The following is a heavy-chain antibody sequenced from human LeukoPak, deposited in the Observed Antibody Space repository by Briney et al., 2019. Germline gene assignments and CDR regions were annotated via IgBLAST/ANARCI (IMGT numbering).Heavy chain of an antibody. J-gene: IGHJ6*02. V-gene: IGHV3-21*01. CDR2: ISSSSSYI. D-gene: IGHD2-15*01. CDR3: ARDLRRGYCSGGSCYSGVDV. CDR1: GFTFSSYS. Sequence: GGSPRLSCAASGFTFSSYSMNWVRQAPGKGLEWVSSISSSSSYIYYADSVKGRFTISRDNAKNSLYLQMNSLRAEDTAVYYCARDLRRGYCSGGSCYSGVDVWGQGTTVTVSS.